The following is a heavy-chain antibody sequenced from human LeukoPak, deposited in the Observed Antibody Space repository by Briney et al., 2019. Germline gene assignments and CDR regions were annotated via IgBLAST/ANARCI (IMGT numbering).Heavy chain of an antibody. CDR2: ISGSGGST. J-gene: IGHJ4*02. V-gene: IGHV3-23*01. Sequence: GGSLRLSCAASGFTFSSYAMSWVRQAPGKGLEWVSAISGSGGSTYYADSVKGRFTISRDNSKNTLYLQMNSLRAEDTAIYYCARQLGYCSDGTCYFEYWGQGTLVTVSS. CDR3: ARQLGYCSDGTCYFEY. D-gene: IGHD2-15*01. CDR1: GFTFSSYA.